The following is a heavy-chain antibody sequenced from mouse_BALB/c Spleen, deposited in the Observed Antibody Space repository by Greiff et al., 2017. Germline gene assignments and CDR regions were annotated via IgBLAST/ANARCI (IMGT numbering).Heavy chain of an antibody. Sequence: QVQLKQSGAELVRPGTSVKISCKASGYTFTNYWLGWVKQRPGHGLEWIGDIYPGGGYTNYNEKFKGKATLTADTSSSTAYMQLSSLTSEDSAVYFCARVYGYDSAWFAYWGQGTLVTVSA. D-gene: IGHD2-2*01. CDR3: ARVYGYDSAWFAY. V-gene: IGHV1-63*02. CDR2: IYPGGGYT. J-gene: IGHJ3*01. CDR1: GYTFTNYW.